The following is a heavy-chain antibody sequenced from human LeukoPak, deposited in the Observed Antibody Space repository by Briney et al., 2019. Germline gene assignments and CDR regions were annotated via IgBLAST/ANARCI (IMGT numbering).Heavy chain of an antibody. CDR2: ISYDGSNK. J-gene: IGHJ4*02. CDR3: AKGPCGDYDY. V-gene: IGHV3-30*18. Sequence: PGRPLRLSCAASGFTFSSYGMHGVHQAPSKGLEWVAVISYDGSNKYYADSVKGRFTISRDNSKNTLYLQMNSLRAEDTAVYYCAKGPCGDYDYWGQGTLVTVSS. D-gene: IGHD2-21*01. CDR1: GFTFSSYG.